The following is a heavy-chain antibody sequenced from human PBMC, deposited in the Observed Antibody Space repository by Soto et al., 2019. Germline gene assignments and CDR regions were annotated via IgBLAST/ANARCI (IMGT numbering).Heavy chain of an antibody. D-gene: IGHD6-13*01. CDR1: GFTFSSYG. CDR2: IWYDGSNK. Sequence: PGGSLRLSCAASGFTFSSYGMHWVRQAPGKGLEWVAVIWYDGSNKYYADSVKGRFTISRDNSKNTMYLQMNSLRAEDTAVYYFARSGGGQKQQPPKYYYGMDVWGQGTTVTVSS. V-gene: IGHV3-33*01. J-gene: IGHJ6*02. CDR3: ARSGGGQKQQPPKYYYGMDV.